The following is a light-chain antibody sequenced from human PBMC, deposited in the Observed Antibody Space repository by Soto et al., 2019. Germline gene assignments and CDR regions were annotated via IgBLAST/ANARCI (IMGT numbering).Light chain of an antibody. J-gene: IGKJ1*01. Sequence: DIQMTQSPSSLSASVGDRVAIICRASQSISNYLNWYQQKPGKAPKLLIYAASSLQSGVPSRFSGSGSGTDFTLTISSLQPEDFATYYCQQSYSTPRTFGQGTKVEIE. CDR2: AAS. CDR3: QQSYSTPRT. CDR1: QSISNY. V-gene: IGKV1-39*01.